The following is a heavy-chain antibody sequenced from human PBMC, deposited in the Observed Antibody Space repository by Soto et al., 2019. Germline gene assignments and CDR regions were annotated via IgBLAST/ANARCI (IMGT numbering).Heavy chain of an antibody. J-gene: IGHJ3*02. CDR2: IYYSGST. Sequence: TLSLTCTFSDGSTSSYYWCWIRQPPGKGLEWIGYIYYSGSTNYNPSLKSRVTISVDTSKNQFSLKLSSVTAADTAVYYCARENYYDSSGYYYDAFDIWGQGTMV. V-gene: IGHV4-59*01. CDR1: DGSTSSYY. D-gene: IGHD3-22*01. CDR3: ARENYYDSSGYYYDAFDI.